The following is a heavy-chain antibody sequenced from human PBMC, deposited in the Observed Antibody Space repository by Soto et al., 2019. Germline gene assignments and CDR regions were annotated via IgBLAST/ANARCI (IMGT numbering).Heavy chain of an antibody. D-gene: IGHD6-13*01. CDR3: TGIAAAGTSGYYYGMDV. CDR1: GFTSSNAW. V-gene: IGHV3-15*07. CDR2: IKSKTDGGTT. J-gene: IGHJ6*02. Sequence: GGSLRLSCAASGFTSSNAWMNWVRQAPGKGLEWVGRIKSKTDGGTTDYAAPVKGRFTISRDDSKNTLYLQMNSLKTEDTAVYYCTGIAAAGTSGYYYGMDVWGQGTTVTVSS.